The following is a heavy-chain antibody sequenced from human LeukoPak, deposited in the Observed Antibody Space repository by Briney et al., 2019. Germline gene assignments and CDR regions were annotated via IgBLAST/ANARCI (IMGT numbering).Heavy chain of an antibody. J-gene: IGHJ4*02. D-gene: IGHD3-10*01. CDR2: ISWNSGSI. Sequence: CLLLSCANSAFTGNEYDMHWVRQGQGEDLECVSGISWNSGSIGYADSVKGRFTISRDNAKNSLYLQMNSLRAEDMALYYWAKDIGPGPFDSGDYFDYWGQGTLVTVSS. CDR1: AFTGNEYD. V-gene: IGHV3-9*03. CDR3: AKDIGPGPFDSGDYFDY.